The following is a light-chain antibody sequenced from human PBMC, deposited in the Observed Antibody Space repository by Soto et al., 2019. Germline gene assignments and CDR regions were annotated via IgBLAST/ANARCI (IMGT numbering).Light chain of an antibody. CDR2: AVS. CDR3: SSYTSDSSSV. Sequence: QSVLTQPASVSGSPGQSITISCTGTSSDVGLYDYVSWYQQHPGKAPQLMIYAVSNRPSGVSNRFSASKSGNTASLFISGLQAEDEADYYCSSYTSDSSSVFASGPKANVL. J-gene: IGLJ1*01. CDR1: SSDVGLYDY. V-gene: IGLV2-14*01.